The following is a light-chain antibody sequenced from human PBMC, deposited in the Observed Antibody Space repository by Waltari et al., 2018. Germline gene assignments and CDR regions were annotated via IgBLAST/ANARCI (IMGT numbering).Light chain of an antibody. CDR2: GAF. J-gene: IGKJ1*01. CDR3: QHYVRLPVT. CDR1: QSVGRS. V-gene: IGKV3-20*01. Sequence: EIVLTQSPGTLSLSPGERATLPFRASQSVGRSLAWYQQKPGQAPRLLIYGAFIRATGIADRFSGSGSGTDFSLTISRLEPEDFAVYYCQHYVRLPVTFGQGTKVEIK.